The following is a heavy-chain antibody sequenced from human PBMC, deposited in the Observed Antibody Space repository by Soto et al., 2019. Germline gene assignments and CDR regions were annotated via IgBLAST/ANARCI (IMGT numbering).Heavy chain of an antibody. D-gene: IGHD3-3*01. CDR3: AREYGIFPPRMDV. J-gene: IGHJ6*02. CDR1: GYTFTSYG. CDR2: ISTYNGNT. V-gene: IGHV1-18*01. Sequence: ASVKVYCKASGYTFTSYGISLVRQAPGQGLEWMGWISTYNGNTKYAQKLQGRVTMTTDTSTSTAYMELRSLRSDDTAVFYCAREYGIFPPRMDVWGQGTTVTVSS.